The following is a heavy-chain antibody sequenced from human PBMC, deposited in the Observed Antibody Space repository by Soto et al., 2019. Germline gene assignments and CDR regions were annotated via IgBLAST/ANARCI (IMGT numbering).Heavy chain of an antibody. V-gene: IGHV4-34*12. CDR3: ARSPLSYDYVRQTWREVGDSFDV. CDR2: LIHGGST. CDR1: NSSLGAFH. D-gene: IGHD3-10*02. Sequence: SATLSLTCAIYNSSLGAFHWTWIRQPPGKGLEWIGELIHGGSTNYNPSLKSRVTFSLDTSKSQFSLHVMSVTAADAAVYYCARSPLSYDYVRQTWREVGDSFDVWGRGTSVTVSS. J-gene: IGHJ3*01.